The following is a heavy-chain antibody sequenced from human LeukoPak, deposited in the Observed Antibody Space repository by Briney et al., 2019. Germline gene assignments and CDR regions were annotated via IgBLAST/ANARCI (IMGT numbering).Heavy chain of an antibody. D-gene: IGHD2/OR15-2a*01. CDR3: ARISGLGAREYLDH. J-gene: IGHJ4*02. V-gene: IGHV3-48*02. CDR1: GFTFSSYT. Sequence: GGSLRLSCAASGFTFSSYTMNWVRQAPGKGLEWVSYVSASGSATYYVDSVKGRFTISRDNAGNSVYMQMNSLRDEDTAMYYCARISGLGAREYLDHWGQGTLVTVSS. CDR2: VSASGSAT.